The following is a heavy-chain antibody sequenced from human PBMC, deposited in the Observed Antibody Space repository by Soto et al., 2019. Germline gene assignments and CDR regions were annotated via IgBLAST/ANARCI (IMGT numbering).Heavy chain of an antibody. D-gene: IGHD1-1*01. CDR1: GFSISRSA. J-gene: IGHJ5*02. CDR3: ARDLQAGTDNVNGFAP. Sequence: QVQLVESGGGVVQPGRSLKLSCAASGFSISRSAMHWVRQAPGKGLEWVAVIAYDGSNRWYADSAKGRFTISRVNSKNTVYLEMSSLRGEDTAVYYCARDLQAGTDNVNGFAPWGQGTLVSVPS. CDR2: IAYDGSNR. V-gene: IGHV3-30*04.